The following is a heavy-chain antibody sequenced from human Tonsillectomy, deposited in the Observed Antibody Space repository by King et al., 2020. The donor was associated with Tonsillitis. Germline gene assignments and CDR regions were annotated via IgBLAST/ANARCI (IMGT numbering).Heavy chain of an antibody. CDR1: GFTFSSYD. CDR3: ARGARGGKTYYYYGMDV. Sequence: VQLVESGGGLVQPGGSLRLSCAASGFTFSSYDMHWVRLATGKGLEWVSAIGTAGDPYYPGSVKGRFTISRENAKNSLYLQMNSLRAGDTAVYYCARGARGGKTYYYYGMDVWGQGTTVTVSS. V-gene: IGHV3-13*05. CDR2: IGTAGDP. J-gene: IGHJ6*02. D-gene: IGHD4-23*01.